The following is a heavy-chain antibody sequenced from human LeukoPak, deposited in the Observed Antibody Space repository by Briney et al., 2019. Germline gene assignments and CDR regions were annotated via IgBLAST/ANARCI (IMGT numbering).Heavy chain of an antibody. CDR3: AAYDSSGYYYPGAFDI. D-gene: IGHD3-22*01. CDR2: IYTSGST. V-gene: IGHV4-61*02. Sequence: SQTLSLTCTVSGGSISSGSYYWSWIRQPAGKGLEWIGRIYTSGSTNYNPSLKSRVTISVDTSKNQFSLKLSSVTAADTAVYYCAAYDSSGYYYPGAFDIWGQGTMVTVSS. CDR1: GGSISSGSYY. J-gene: IGHJ3*02.